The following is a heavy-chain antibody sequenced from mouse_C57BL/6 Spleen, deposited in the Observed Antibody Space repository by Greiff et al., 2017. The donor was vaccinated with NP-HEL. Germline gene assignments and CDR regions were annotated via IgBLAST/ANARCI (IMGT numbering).Heavy chain of an antibody. D-gene: IGHD2-1*01. CDR2: IYPGDGDT. V-gene: IGHV1-80*01. Sequence: QVQLKQSGAELVKPGASVKISCKASGYAFSSYWMNWVKQRPGQGLEWIGQIYPGDGDTNYNGKFKGKATLTADKSSSTAYMQLSSLTSEDSAVYFCARDGNYLYALDYWGQGTSVTVA. CDR1: GYAFSSYW. CDR3: ARDGNYLYALDY. J-gene: IGHJ4*01.